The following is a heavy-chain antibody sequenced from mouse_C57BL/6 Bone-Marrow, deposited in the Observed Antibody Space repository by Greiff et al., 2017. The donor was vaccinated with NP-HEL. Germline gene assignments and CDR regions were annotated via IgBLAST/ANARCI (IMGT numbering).Heavy chain of an antibody. J-gene: IGHJ2*01. CDR3: ARRAYGLYYFDY. CDR2: ISYDGSN. Sequence: EVQLQESGPGLVKPSQSLSLTCSVPGYSITSGYYWNWIRQFPGNKLEWMGYISYDGSNNYNPSLKNRISITRDTSKNQFFLKLNSVTTEDTATYYCARRAYGLYYFDYWGQGTTLTVSS. D-gene: IGHD2-2*01. CDR1: GYSITSGYY. V-gene: IGHV3-6*01.